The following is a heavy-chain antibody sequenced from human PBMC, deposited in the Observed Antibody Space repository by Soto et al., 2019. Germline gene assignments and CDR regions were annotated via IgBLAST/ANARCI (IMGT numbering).Heavy chain of an antibody. CDR3: AKDPRQGSSLI. CDR2: ISGSGGST. J-gene: IGHJ4*02. V-gene: IGHV3-23*01. D-gene: IGHD6-6*01. CDR1: GFTFSSYA. Sequence: GGSLRLSCAAPGFTFSSYAMSWVRQAPGKGLEWVSAISGSGGSTYYADSVKGRFTISRDNSKNTLYLQMNSLRAEDTAVYYCAKDPRQGSSLIWGQGTLVTVSS.